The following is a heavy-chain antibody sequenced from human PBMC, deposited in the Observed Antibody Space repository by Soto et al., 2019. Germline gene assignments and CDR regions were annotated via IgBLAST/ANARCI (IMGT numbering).Heavy chain of an antibody. D-gene: IGHD3-16*01. CDR2: IKQGGNEK. Sequence: GGSLRLSCAASGFSFSTCLMSWVRQAPGKGLEWVANIKQGGNEKFYVDSVKGRFTISRDNDKKSLYLQMDSLRVEDTAVYYCVGALTYEVPYYYYGMDVWGQGTTVTVSS. CDR3: VGALTYEVPYYYYGMDV. CDR1: GFSFSTCL. V-gene: IGHV3-7*01. J-gene: IGHJ6*02.